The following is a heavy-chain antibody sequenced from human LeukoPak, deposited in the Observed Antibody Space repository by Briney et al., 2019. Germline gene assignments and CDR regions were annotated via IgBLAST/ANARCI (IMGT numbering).Heavy chain of an antibody. D-gene: IGHD2-15*01. V-gene: IGHV3-21*01. J-gene: IGHJ5*02. CDR3: ARGADGVSSNSRGWFDP. Sequence: GGSLRLSCAASGFTFSSYSMNWVRQAPGKGLEWVSFISSSSSYKYADSVKGRFTISRDNVKNSLYLQMNSLRAEDTAVYSCARGADGVSSNSRGWFDPWGQGTLVTVSS. CDR1: GFTFSSYS. CDR2: ISSSSSY.